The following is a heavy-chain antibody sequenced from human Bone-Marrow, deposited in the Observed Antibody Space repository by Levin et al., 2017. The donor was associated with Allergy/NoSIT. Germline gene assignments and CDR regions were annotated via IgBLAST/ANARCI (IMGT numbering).Heavy chain of an antibody. J-gene: IGHJ4*02. CDR2: ISGSGFDT. CDR3: AKERIGYCTGGVCPPVMGHFDN. V-gene: IGHV3-23*01. CDR1: GFAFSDYA. Sequence: GESLKISCAGSGFAFSDYAMSWVRQAPGKGLEWVSAISGSGFDTYYADSVQGRFTISRDNSKNTLYVQMNSLRAEDKAVYYCAKERIGYCTGGVCPPVMGHFDNWGQGALVTVSS. D-gene: IGHD2-8*02.